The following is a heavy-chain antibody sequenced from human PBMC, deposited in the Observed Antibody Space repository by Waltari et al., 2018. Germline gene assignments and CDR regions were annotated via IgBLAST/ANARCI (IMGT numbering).Heavy chain of an antibody. D-gene: IGHD6-19*01. CDR3: ARVDRSSGWFGGAFDY. V-gene: IGHV4-59*12. Sequence: QVELQESGPGLLRPSETLSLPCVFSGRSITSYFWHWVRPPPGKGLEWIGYIYYNGDTNYNPSLESRVTISVDTSKNQFSLKLSSVTAADTAVYYCARVDRSSGWFGGAFDYWGQGTLVTVSS. J-gene: IGHJ4*02. CDR2: IYYNGDT. CDR1: GRSITSYF.